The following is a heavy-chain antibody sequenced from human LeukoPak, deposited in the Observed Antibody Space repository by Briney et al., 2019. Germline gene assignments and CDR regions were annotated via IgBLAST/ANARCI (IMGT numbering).Heavy chain of an antibody. CDR1: GGTFISYA. J-gene: IGHJ4*02. Sequence: SVKVSCKASGGTFISYAISWVRQAPGQGLEWMGGIIPIFGTANYAQKFQGRVTITADESTSTAYMELSSLRSEDTAVYYCARDPLGSSIYYDSSGYYTPQDYWGQGTLVTVSS. CDR3: ARDPLGSSIYYDSSGYYTPQDY. V-gene: IGHV1-69*13. CDR2: IIPIFGTA. D-gene: IGHD3-22*01.